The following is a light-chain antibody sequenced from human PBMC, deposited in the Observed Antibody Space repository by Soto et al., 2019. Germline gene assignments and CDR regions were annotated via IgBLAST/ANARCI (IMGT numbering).Light chain of an antibody. Sequence: QSALTQPPSASGSPGQSVTISCTGTSSDVGGYNYVSWYQQHPGKAPKLMIYEVSKRPSGVPDRFSGSKSGNTASLTLSGLQSEEEADYYCSSHAGIINVVFGGGTKLTVL. CDR2: EVS. V-gene: IGLV2-8*01. CDR1: SSDVGGYNY. CDR3: SSHAGIINVV. J-gene: IGLJ2*01.